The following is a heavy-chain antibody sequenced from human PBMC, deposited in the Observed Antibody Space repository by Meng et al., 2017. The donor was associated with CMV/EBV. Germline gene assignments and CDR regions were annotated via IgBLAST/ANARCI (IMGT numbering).Heavy chain of an antibody. J-gene: IGHJ4*02. Sequence: QGQLQQWGAGLLKPSATLPLTCAVYGGSFSGYYWSWIRQPPGKGLEWIGEINHSGSTNYNPSLKSRVTISVDTSKNQFSLKLSSVTAADTAVYYCARGGIAAAGPFDYWGQGTLVTVSS. CDR2: INHSGST. V-gene: IGHV4-34*01. CDR1: GGSFSGYY. D-gene: IGHD6-13*01. CDR3: ARGGIAAAGPFDY.